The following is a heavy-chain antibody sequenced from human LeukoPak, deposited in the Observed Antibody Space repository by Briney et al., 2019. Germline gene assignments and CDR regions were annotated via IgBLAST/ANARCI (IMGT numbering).Heavy chain of an antibody. Sequence: GGSLRLSCAASGFTVSSNYMSWVRQAPGKGLEWGSVIYSGGSTYYADSVKGRYTISRDNSKNTLYLQMNSLRAEDTAVYYCARGSGYYTAFDIWGQGTMVTVSS. CDR3: ARGSGYYTAFDI. CDR2: IYSGGST. D-gene: IGHD3-3*01. J-gene: IGHJ3*02. CDR1: GFTVSSNY. V-gene: IGHV3-66*01.